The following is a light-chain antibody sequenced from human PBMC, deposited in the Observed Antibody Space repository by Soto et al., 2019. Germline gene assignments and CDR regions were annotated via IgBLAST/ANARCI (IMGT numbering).Light chain of an antibody. CDR2: AAS. Sequence: ESVMTQCPATLSLSAGERATLSCRSGQRVSSYLAWYQHKPGQPHSLHVSAASSRATGIPARFSRSGSGTDFILTISILEPEQFAVYYCQQRNHWSPTFGHRTTV. V-gene: IGKV3-11*01. CDR1: QRVSSY. CDR3: QQRNHWSPT. J-gene: IGKJ1*01.